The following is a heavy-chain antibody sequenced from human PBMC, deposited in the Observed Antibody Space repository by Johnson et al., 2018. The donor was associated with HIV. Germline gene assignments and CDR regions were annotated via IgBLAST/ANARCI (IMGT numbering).Heavy chain of an antibody. J-gene: IGHJ3*02. CDR3: AREKIRAFDI. V-gene: IGHV3-30*04. Sequence: QVQLVESGGGVVQPGRSLRLSCAASGFTFSSHAMHWVRQAPGKGLEWVTFISNDGSNKYYADSVKGRFTISRDNSKNTLYLQMNSLRAEDTAVYYCAREKIRAFDIWGQGTMVTVSS. CDR2: ISNDGSNK. CDR1: GFTFSSHA.